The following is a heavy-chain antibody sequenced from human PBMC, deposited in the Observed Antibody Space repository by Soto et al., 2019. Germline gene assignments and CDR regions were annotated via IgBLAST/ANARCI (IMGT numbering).Heavy chain of an antibody. J-gene: IGHJ3*02. CDR3: ARVNRDNWDMREAFDI. Sequence: SETLSLTCTVSGGSISSYYWSWIRQSPGKGLEWIGYIHYSGSTKSNPSLKSRVTISVDKSKNQVSLKLSSVTAADTAVYYCARVNRDNWDMREAFDIWGQGTMVTVSS. CDR2: IHYSGST. D-gene: IGHD1-1*01. CDR1: GGSISSYY. V-gene: IGHV4-59*12.